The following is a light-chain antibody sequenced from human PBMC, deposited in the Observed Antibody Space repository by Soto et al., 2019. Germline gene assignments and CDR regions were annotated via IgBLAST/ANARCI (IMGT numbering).Light chain of an antibody. CDR1: KLGDKY. CDR2: QDS. Sequence: SYELTQPPSVSVSPGQTASITCSGDKLGDKYACWYQQKPGQSPVLVIYQDSKRPSGIPERFSGSNSGNTANLTISGTQAMDEDDYYCQAWDSSTVVFGGGTKLTVL. CDR3: QAWDSSTVV. V-gene: IGLV3-1*01. J-gene: IGLJ2*01.